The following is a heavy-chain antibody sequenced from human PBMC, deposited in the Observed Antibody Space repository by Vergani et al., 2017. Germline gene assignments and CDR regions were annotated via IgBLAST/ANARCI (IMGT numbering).Heavy chain of an antibody. CDR2: IYYSGST. Sequence: QVQLQESGPGLVKPSETLSLTCTVSGGSISSYHWSWIRQPTGKGLEWIGYIYYSGSTNYNPSLKSRVTISVDTSKNQFSLKLSSVTAADTAVYYCARMELLSAFDIWGQGTMVTVSS. CDR1: GGSISSYH. CDR3: ARMELLSAFDI. D-gene: IGHD1-26*01. J-gene: IGHJ3*02. V-gene: IGHV4-59*01.